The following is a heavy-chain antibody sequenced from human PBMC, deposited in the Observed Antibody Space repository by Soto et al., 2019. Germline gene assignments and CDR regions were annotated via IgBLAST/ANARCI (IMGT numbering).Heavy chain of an antibody. Sequence: QVQLVQSGAEVKKPGSSVKVSCKASGGTFSSYAISWVRQAPGQGLEWMGGIIPIFGTANYAQKFQGRVTITADESTSTAYMELSSLRSEDTAVYYCAKEHADIVVVRRLTNWFDPWGQGTLVTVSS. J-gene: IGHJ5*02. D-gene: IGHD2-2*01. V-gene: IGHV1-69*01. CDR2: IIPIFGTA. CDR1: GGTFSSYA. CDR3: AKEHADIVVVRRLTNWFDP.